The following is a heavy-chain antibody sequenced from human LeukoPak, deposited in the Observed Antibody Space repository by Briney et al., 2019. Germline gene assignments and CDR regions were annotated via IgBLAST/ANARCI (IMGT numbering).Heavy chain of an antibody. V-gene: IGHV4-34*01. CDR1: GGSFSGYY. CDR3: ARLRYSYYTAMVRIYYYYYYMDD. D-gene: IGHD5-18*01. Sequence: PSETLSLTCAVYGGSFSGYYWSWIRQPPGKGLEWIGEINHSGSTNYNPSLKSRVTISVDTSKNQFSLKLSSVTAADTAVYYCARLRYSYYTAMVRIYYYYYYMDDWGKGTTVTVSS. CDR2: INHSGST. J-gene: IGHJ6*03.